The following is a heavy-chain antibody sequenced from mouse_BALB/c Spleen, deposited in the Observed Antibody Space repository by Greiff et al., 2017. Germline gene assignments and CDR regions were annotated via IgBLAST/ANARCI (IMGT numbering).Heavy chain of an antibody. CDR2: ISSGGSYT. J-gene: IGHJ3*01. CDR3: ARVGVYDGAWFAY. V-gene: IGHV5-9-4*01. Sequence: EVMLVESGGGLVKPGGSLKLSCAASGFTFSSYAMSWVRQSPEKRLEWVAEISSGGSYTYYPDTVTGRFTISRDNAKNTLYLEMSSLRSEDTAMYYCARVGVYDGAWFAYWGQGTLVTVSA. CDR1: GFTFSSYA. D-gene: IGHD2-12*01.